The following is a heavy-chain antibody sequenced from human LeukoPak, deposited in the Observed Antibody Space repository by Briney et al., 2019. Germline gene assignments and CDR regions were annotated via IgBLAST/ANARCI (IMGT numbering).Heavy chain of an antibody. CDR1: GGSIGSYY. CDR2: IHYSGST. CDR3: ASTLPKYGLRGTMLRFDY. Sequence: SETLSLTCTVSGGSIGSYYWSWIRQPPGKGLEWIGYIHYSGSTNYNPSLKSRVTISVDTSKNQFSLKLSSVTAADTAVYYCASTLPKYGLRGTMLRFDYWGQGTLVTVSS. V-gene: IGHV4-59*01. J-gene: IGHJ4*02. D-gene: IGHD1-1*01.